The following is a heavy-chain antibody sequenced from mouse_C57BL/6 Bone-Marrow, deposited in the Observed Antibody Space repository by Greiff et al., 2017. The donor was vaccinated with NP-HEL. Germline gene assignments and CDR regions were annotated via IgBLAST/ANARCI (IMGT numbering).Heavy chain of an antibody. J-gene: IGHJ3*01. Sequence: QVHVKQSGAELARPGASVKLSCKASGYTFTSYGISWVKQRTGQGLEWIGEIYPRSGNTYYNEKFKGKATLTADKSSSTAYMELRSLTSEDSAVYFCAGYSNFAYWGQGTLVTVSA. CDR2: IYPRSGNT. D-gene: IGHD2-5*01. CDR3: AGYSNFAY. CDR1: GYTFTSYG. V-gene: IGHV1-81*01.